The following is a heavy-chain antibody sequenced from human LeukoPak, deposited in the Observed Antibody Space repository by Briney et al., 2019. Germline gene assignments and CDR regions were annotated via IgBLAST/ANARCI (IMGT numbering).Heavy chain of an antibody. CDR2: INPGDSDI. CDR1: GYSFTTYW. J-gene: IGHJ6*03. CDR3: ARRLGGATGYAYYMDV. Sequence: GSLKISCKASGYSFTTYWIAWVRQMPGKGLDWMGIINPGDSDIKYSPSFQGQVTMSVDRSINTAYLQWSSLEASDTAMYYCARRLGGATGYAYYMDVWGKGTTVTVSS. V-gene: IGHV5-51*01. D-gene: IGHD5-12*01.